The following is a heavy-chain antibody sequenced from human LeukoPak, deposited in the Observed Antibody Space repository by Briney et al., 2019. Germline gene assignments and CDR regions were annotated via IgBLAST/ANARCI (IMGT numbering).Heavy chain of an antibody. Sequence: ASVKVSCKASGYTFTSYFMHWVRQAPGQGLEWMGIINPSGGSTSYAQKFQGRVTMTRDMSTSTAYMELRSLRSDDTAVYYCAFHSGYGLFDYWGQGTLVTVSS. CDR1: GYTFTSYF. CDR3: AFHSGYGLFDY. J-gene: IGHJ4*02. D-gene: IGHD5-12*01. CDR2: INPSGGST. V-gene: IGHV1-46*01.